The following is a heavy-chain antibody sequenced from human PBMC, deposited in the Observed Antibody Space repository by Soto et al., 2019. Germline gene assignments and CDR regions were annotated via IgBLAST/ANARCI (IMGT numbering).Heavy chain of an antibody. Sequence: GASVKVSCKASGYTFTSYAMHWVRQAPGQRLEWMGWINAGNGNTKYSQKFQGRVTITADESTSTAYMELSSLRSEDTAVYYCARTRSYDFWSGYYYWFDPWGQGTLVTVSS. V-gene: IGHV1-3*01. J-gene: IGHJ5*02. CDR3: ARTRSYDFWSGYYYWFDP. D-gene: IGHD3-3*01. CDR2: INAGNGNT. CDR1: GYTFTSYA.